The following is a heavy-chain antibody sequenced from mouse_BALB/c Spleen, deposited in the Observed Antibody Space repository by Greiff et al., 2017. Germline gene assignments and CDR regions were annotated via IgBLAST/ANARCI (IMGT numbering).Heavy chain of an antibody. J-gene: IGHJ4*01. V-gene: IGHV5-6-5*01. CDR3: ARGYGYDGYAMDY. Sequence: EVHLVESGGGLVKPGGSLKLSCAASGFTFSSYAMSWFRQTPEKRLEWVASISSGGSTYYPDSVKGRFTISRDNARNILYLQMSSLRSEDTAMYYCARGYGYDGYAMDYWGQGTSVTVSS. CDR2: ISSGGST. CDR1: GFTFSSYA. D-gene: IGHD2-2*01.